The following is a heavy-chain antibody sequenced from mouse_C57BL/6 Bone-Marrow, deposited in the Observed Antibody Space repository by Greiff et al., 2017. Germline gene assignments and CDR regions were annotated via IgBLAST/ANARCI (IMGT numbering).Heavy chain of an antibody. J-gene: IGHJ2*01. CDR1: GYTFTDYE. CDR3: TRLQLGGDY. D-gene: IGHD4-1*02. CDR2: IDPETGGT. Sequence: QVQLKESGAELVRPGASVTLSCKASGYTFTDYEMHWVKQTPVHGLEWIGAIDPETGGTAYNQKFKGKAILTADKSSSTAYMELRSLTSEDSAVYYCTRLQLGGDYWGQGTTLTVSS. V-gene: IGHV1-15*01.